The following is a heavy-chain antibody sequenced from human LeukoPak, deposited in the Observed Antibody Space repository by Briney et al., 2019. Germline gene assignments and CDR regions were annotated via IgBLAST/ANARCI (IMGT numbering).Heavy chain of an antibody. V-gene: IGHV3-23*01. Sequence: GGSLRLSCAASGFTFSSYAMSWVRQAPGKGREWVSAISGSGGSAGSTYYADSVKGRFTISRDNSKNTLYLQMNSLRVEDTALYYCAKDQKNYYDNTGLDYWGQGTLVTVSS. CDR2: ISGSGGSAGST. D-gene: IGHD3-22*01. CDR3: AKDQKNYYDNTGLDY. CDR1: GFTFSSYA. J-gene: IGHJ4*02.